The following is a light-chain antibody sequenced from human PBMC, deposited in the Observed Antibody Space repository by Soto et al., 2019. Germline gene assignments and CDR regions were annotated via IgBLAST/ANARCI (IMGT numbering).Light chain of an antibody. V-gene: IGKV1-9*01. CDR2: AAS. CDR1: QDIAIY. Sequence: IQWRQGQSCMSRWSGYRFTITCRASQDIAIYLAWYQQKLGEAPKLLIYAASTMYGGVPSRFSGSGSGTDFALTISSLQAEDFALYYCQQLRMYPSTFGGGTKVDIK. J-gene: IGKJ4*01. CDR3: QQLRMYPST.